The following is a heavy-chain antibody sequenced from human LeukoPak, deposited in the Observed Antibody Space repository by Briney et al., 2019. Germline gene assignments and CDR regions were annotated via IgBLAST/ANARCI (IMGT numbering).Heavy chain of an antibody. J-gene: IGHJ3*02. CDR1: GYTFTGYY. D-gene: IGHD6-13*01. V-gene: IGHV1-2*02. CDR2: INPNSGGT. CDR3: ASGSSSWYGAFDI. Sequence: ASVKASCKASGYTFTGYYMHWVRQAPGQGLEWMGWINPNSGGTNYAQKFQGRVTMTRDTSISTAYMELSRLRSDDTAVYYCASGSSSWYGAFDIWGQGAMVTVSS.